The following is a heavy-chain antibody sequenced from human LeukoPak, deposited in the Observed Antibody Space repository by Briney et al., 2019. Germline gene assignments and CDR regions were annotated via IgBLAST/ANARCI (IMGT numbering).Heavy chain of an antibody. CDR1: GFTFSSYA. D-gene: IGHD1-26*01. CDR2: ISGSGGST. CDR3: ALPVGATLADY. Sequence: GGSLRLSCAASGFTFSSYATSWVRQAPGKGLEWVSAISGSGGSTYHADSVKGRFTISRDNSKNTLYLQMNSLRAEDTAVYYCALPVGATLADYWGQGTLVTVSS. V-gene: IGHV3-23*01. J-gene: IGHJ4*02.